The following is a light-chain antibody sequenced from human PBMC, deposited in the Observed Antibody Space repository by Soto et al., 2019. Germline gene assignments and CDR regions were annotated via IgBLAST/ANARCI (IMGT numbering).Light chain of an antibody. V-gene: IGKV3-15*01. J-gene: IGKJ1*01. CDR1: QSVSSN. CDR3: QQSYNSPQT. Sequence: EIVLTQSPATLSVSPGERATPSCRASQSVSSNLAWYQQKPGQAPRLLIYGASTRATGIPARFSGSGSGTDFTLTISSLQPEDFATYSCQQSYNSPQTFGQGTKVDIK. CDR2: GAS.